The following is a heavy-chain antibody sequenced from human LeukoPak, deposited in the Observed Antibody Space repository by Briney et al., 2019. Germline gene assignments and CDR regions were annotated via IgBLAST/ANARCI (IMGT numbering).Heavy chain of an antibody. CDR2: IYYSGST. CDR1: GGSISSSSYY. CDR3: ARRITMVRGVISWFDP. Sequence: PSETLSLTCTVSGGSISSSSYYWGWIRQPPGKGLEWIGSIYYSGSTYYNPSLKSRVTISVDTSKNQFSLKLSSVTAADTAVYYCARRITMVRGVISWFDPWGQGTLVTVSS. J-gene: IGHJ5*02. V-gene: IGHV4-39*01. D-gene: IGHD3-10*01.